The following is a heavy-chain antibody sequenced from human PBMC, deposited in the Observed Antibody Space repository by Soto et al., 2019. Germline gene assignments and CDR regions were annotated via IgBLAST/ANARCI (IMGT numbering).Heavy chain of an antibody. Sequence: QVQLVESGGGVVQPGRYLRLSCAASGYTFSSSGMHWVRQAPGKGLEWVAVISHDGATQYYADSVKGRFTISRDNPKNTLYLQMNSLRTEDTAVYFCAKDQVDPTMFMVYWGQGTLVTVSS. CDR2: ISHDGATQ. J-gene: IGHJ4*02. D-gene: IGHD5-18*01. V-gene: IGHV3-30*18. CDR1: GYTFSSSG. CDR3: AKDQVDPTMFMVY.